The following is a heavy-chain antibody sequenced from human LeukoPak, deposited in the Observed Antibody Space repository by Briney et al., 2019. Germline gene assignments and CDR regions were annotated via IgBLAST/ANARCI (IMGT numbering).Heavy chain of an antibody. CDR3: ARDPGGYYYYMDV. V-gene: IGHV1-69*05. CDR1: IGTFSSYA. D-gene: IGHD4-23*01. Sequence: SVKVSCKASIGTFSSYAISWVRQAPGQGLEWMGRIIPIFGTANYAQKFQGRVTITTDESTSTAYMELSSLRTEDTAVYYCARDPGGYYYYMDVWGKGTTVTVSS. CDR2: IIPIFGTA. J-gene: IGHJ6*03.